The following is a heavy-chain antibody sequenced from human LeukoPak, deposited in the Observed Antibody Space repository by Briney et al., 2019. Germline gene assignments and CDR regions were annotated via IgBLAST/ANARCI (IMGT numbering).Heavy chain of an antibody. V-gene: IGHV3-30*04. Sequence: GGTLRLSCAASGFTFSNYAMHWVRQTPGKGLEWVAVTSYDGSNKYYADSVKGRFTISRDNSKITLYLQMNSLRAEDTAVYYCARDVRYCSSINCPPAGSSGLDVWGQGTTVTVSS. CDR1: GFTFSNYA. CDR3: ARDVRYCSSINCPPAGSSGLDV. J-gene: IGHJ6*02. D-gene: IGHD2-2*01. CDR2: TSYDGSNK.